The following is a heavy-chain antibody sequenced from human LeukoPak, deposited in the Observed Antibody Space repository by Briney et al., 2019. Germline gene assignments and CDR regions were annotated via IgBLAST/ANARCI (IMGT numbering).Heavy chain of an antibody. CDR1: GYTFTSYG. D-gene: IGHD3-22*01. Sequence: ASVKVSCKASGYTFTSYGISWVRQAPGQGLEWMGWISAYNGNANYAQKLQGRVTMTTDTSTSTAYMELSSLRSEDTAVYYCARVAEYYYDSSGYRDNASDIWGQGTMVTVSS. CDR3: ARVAEYYYDSSGYRDNASDI. V-gene: IGHV1-18*01. J-gene: IGHJ3*02. CDR2: ISAYNGNA.